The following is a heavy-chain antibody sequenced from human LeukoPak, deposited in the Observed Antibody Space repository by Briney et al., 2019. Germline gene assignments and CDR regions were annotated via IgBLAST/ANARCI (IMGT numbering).Heavy chain of an antibody. CDR2: IKHSGST. Sequence: PSETLSLTCAVYGGSFSGYYWSWIRQPPGKGLEWIGEIKHSGSTNYNPSLKSRVTISVDTSKNQFSLKLSSVTAADTAVYYCASGLEKYSYGYVEWFDPWGQGTLVTVSS. CDR3: ASGLEKYSYGYVEWFDP. CDR1: GGSFSGYY. V-gene: IGHV4-34*01. D-gene: IGHD5-18*01. J-gene: IGHJ5*02.